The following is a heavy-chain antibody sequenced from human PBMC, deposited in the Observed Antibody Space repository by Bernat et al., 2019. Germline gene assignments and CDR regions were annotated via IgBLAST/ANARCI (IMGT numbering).Heavy chain of an antibody. D-gene: IGHD3-10*01. CDR3: AKDPGGYGFGGVRDY. Sequence: EVQLVESGGGLVKPGGSLRLSCAASGFTFSSYAMSWVRQAPGKGLEWVSAISGSGGSQYYADSGKGRFTISRDNSKNTLYLQMNSLGAEDTAVYYCAKDPGGYGFGGVRDYGGQGTLVTVSS. CDR1: GFTFSSYA. V-gene: IGHV3-23*04. J-gene: IGHJ4*02. CDR2: ISGSGGSQ.